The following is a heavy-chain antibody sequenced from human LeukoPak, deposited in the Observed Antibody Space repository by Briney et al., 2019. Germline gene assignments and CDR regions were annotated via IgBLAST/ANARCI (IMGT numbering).Heavy chain of an antibody. CDR3: AKDSFWSGYFRDFDY. CDR2: ISGSGGST. CDR1: GGSISSSSYY. D-gene: IGHD3-3*01. J-gene: IGHJ4*02. V-gene: IGHV3-23*01. Sequence: ETLSLTCTVSGGSISSSSYYWGWIRQPPGKGLEWVSAISGSGGSTYYADSVKGRFTISRDNSKNTLYLQMNSLRAEDTAVYYCAKDSFWSGYFRDFDYWGQGTLVTVSS.